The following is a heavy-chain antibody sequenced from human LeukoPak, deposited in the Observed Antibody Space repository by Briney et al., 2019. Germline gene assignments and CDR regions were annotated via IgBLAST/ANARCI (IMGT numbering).Heavy chain of an antibody. Sequence: GGSLRLSCAASGFTFSSYSMNWVRQAPGKGLEWVSSISSSSSYIYYADSVKGRFTISRDNAKNSLYLQMNSLRAEDTAVYYCAREHRKEGATVDYRGQGTLVTVSS. D-gene: IGHD1-26*01. CDR3: AREHRKEGATVDY. J-gene: IGHJ4*02. CDR2: ISSSSSYI. CDR1: GFTFSSYS. V-gene: IGHV3-21*01.